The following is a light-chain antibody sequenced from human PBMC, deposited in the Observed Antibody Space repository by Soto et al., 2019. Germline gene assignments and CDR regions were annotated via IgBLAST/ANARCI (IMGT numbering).Light chain of an antibody. J-gene: IGLJ2*01. Sequence: SVLTHPPSASGSPGQSVTISCTGTSSDVGGYNYVSWYQQHPGKAPKLMIYEVSKRPSGVPDRFSGSKSGNTASLTVSGLQAEDEADYYCSSYAGSNNLVFGGGTKVTVL. V-gene: IGLV2-8*01. CDR3: SSYAGSNNLV. CDR1: SSDVGGYNY. CDR2: EVS.